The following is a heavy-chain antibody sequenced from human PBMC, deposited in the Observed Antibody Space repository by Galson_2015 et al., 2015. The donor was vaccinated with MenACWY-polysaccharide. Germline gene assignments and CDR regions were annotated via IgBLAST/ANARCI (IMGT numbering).Heavy chain of an antibody. CDR2: IKQDGSEK. CDR1: GFTFSSYW. V-gene: IGHV3-7*01. D-gene: IGHD6-13*01. CDR3: ARGKYSSSPGSESY. J-gene: IGHJ4*02. Sequence: SLRLSCAASGFTFSSYWMSWVRQAPGKGLEWVANIKQDGSEKYYVDSVKGRFTISRDNAKNSLYLQMNSLRAEDTAVYYCARGKYSSSPGSESYWGQGTLVTVSS.